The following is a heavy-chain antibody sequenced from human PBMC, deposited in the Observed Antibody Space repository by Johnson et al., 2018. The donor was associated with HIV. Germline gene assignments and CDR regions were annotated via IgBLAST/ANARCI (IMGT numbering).Heavy chain of an antibody. J-gene: IGHJ3*01. D-gene: IGHD5-24*01. CDR3: ARDGPWLQSQRDAFDV. Sequence: QVQLVESGGGVVQPGRSLRLSCAASGFTFSSYAMHWVRQAPGKGLEWVAVISDDGSNKYYADSVKGRFTISRDNAKNSLYLQMNSLRAEDTAVYYCARDGPWLQSQRDAFDVWGQGTMVIVSS. V-gene: IGHV3-30*04. CDR1: GFTFSSYA. CDR2: ISDDGSNK.